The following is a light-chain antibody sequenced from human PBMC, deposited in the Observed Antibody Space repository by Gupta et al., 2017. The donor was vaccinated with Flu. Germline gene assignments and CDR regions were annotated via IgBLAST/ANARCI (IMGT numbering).Light chain of an antibody. V-gene: IGKV4-1*01. Sequence: IFMTQSPYSLAVSLGERATSDCKSSQSVLDSSTNKNYSAWYQQKPGQPPKLLIYWASTRESGIPDRVSGRGSEADFTLASSSLQDEDVAVYYCEQYDSGSWTFGQGTKVEVK. J-gene: IGKJ1*01. CDR3: EQYDSGSWT. CDR2: WAS. CDR1: QSVLDSSTNKNY.